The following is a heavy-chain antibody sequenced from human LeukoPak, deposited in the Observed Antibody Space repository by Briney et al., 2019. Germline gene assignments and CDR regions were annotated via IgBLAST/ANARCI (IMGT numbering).Heavy chain of an antibody. Sequence: PSETLSLTCTVSGGSISGYYWSWIRQPPGKGLEWIGYIYYSGSTNYNPSLKSRVTMSVDTSKNQFSLKLSSVTAADTAVYYCARDSRYSDTSGYYYSHYYMDVWGKGTAVTVSS. D-gene: IGHD3-22*01. J-gene: IGHJ6*03. V-gene: IGHV4-59*01. CDR3: ARDSRYSDTSGYYYSHYYMDV. CDR1: GGSISGYY. CDR2: IYYSGST.